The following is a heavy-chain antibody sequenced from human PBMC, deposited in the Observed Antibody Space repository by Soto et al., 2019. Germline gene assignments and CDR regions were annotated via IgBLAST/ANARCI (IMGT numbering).Heavy chain of an antibody. CDR2: INHSGST. CDR3: ARGWESKYCSGGSCYFWDY. D-gene: IGHD2-15*01. Sequence: PSETLSLTCTVSGGSISDGLYYWSWIRQPPGKGLEWIGEINHSGSTNYNPSLKSRVTISVDTSKNQFSLKLSSVTAADTAVYYCARGWESKYCSGGSCYFWDYWGQGTLVTVSS. CDR1: GGSISDGLYY. J-gene: IGHJ4*02. V-gene: IGHV4-34*01.